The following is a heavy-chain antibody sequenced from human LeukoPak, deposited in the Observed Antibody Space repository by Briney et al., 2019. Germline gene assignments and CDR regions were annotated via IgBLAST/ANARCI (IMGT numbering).Heavy chain of an antibody. J-gene: IGHJ4*02. D-gene: IGHD6-6*01. V-gene: IGHV3-30-3*01. CDR2: ISYDGSNK. CDR1: GFTFSSYA. Sequence: GGSLRLSCAASGFTFSSYAMHWVRQAPGKGLEWVAVISYDGSNKYYADSVKGRFTISRDNSKNTLYLQMNSLRAEDTAVYYCARSDEYSSSLYDYWGQGTLVTVSS. CDR3: ARSDEYSSSLYDY.